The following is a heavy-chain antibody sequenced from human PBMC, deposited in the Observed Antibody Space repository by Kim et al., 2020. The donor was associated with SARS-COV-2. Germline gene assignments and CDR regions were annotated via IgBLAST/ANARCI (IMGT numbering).Heavy chain of an antibody. Sequence: SETLSLTCTVSGGSISSSSYYWGWIRQPPGKGLEWIGSIYYSGSTYYNPSLKSRVTISVDTSKNQFSLKLSSVTAADTAVYYCARDYGDILDYWGQGTLVTVSS. V-gene: IGHV4-39*07. D-gene: IGHD4-17*01. CDR3: ARDYGDILDY. CDR2: IYYSGST. J-gene: IGHJ4*02. CDR1: GGSISSSSYY.